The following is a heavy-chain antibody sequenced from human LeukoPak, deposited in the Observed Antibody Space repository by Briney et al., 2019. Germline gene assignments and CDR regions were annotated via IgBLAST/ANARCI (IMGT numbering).Heavy chain of an antibody. Sequence: ASVKVSCKASRYTFTGYYMHWVRQAPGQGLEWMGWINPNSGGTDYAQKFQGRVTMTRDTSITTAYMELRSLRSDDTAVYYCARGTAEGYTYGRYYFDYWGQGTLVTVSS. CDR2: INPNSGGT. CDR1: RYTFTGYY. D-gene: IGHD5-18*01. V-gene: IGHV1-2*02. J-gene: IGHJ4*02. CDR3: ARGTAEGYTYGRYYFDY.